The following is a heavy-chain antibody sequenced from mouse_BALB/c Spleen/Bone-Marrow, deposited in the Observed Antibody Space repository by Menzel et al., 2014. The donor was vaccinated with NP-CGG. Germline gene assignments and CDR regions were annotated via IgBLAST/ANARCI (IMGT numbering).Heavy chain of an antibody. V-gene: IGHV1S22*01. CDR2: IYPGSVST. Sequence: LQQSGSELARPGASVKLSCKASGYTFTSFWMHWVKQRPGQGLEWIGNIYPGSVSTNYDEKFKSKATLTVDTSSSTAYMQLSSLTSEDSAVYYCTRYVGYAMDYWGQGTSVTVSS. J-gene: IGHJ4*01. D-gene: IGHD3-3*01. CDR1: GYTFTSFW. CDR3: TRYVGYAMDY.